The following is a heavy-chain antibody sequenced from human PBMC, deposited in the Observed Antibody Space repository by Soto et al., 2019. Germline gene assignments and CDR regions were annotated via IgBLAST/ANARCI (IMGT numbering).Heavy chain of an antibody. D-gene: IGHD5-18*01. CDR3: ARDSWIQLWPHNWFDP. CDR2: ISAYNGNT. Sequence: ASVKVSCKASGGTFSSYAISWVRQAPGQGLEWMGGISAYNGNTNYAQKLQGRVTMTTDTSTSTAYMELRSLRSDDTAVYYCARDSWIQLWPHNWFDPWGQGTLVTVSS. J-gene: IGHJ5*02. CDR1: GGTFSSYA. V-gene: IGHV1-18*01.